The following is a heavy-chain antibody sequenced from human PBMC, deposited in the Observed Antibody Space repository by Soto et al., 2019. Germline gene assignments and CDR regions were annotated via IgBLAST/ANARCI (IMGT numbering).Heavy chain of an antibody. D-gene: IGHD2-2*01. J-gene: IGHJ6*02. CDR2: ISSSSSYI. CDR3: ARAGVPPYYYYGMDV. Sequence: PGGSLRLSCAASGFTFSSYSMNWVRQAPGKGLEWVSSISSSSSYIYYADSVKGRFTISRDNAKNSLYLQMNSLRAEDTAVYYCARAGVPPYYYYGMDVWGQGTTVTVSS. CDR1: GFTFSSYS. V-gene: IGHV3-21*01.